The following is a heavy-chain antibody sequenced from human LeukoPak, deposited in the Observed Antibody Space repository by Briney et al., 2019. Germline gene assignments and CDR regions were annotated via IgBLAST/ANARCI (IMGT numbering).Heavy chain of an antibody. V-gene: IGHV4-39*01. CDR3: ARPYRWAWDY. Sequence: SETLSLTCTVSGGSISSSSYYWGWIRQPPGKGLEWIGSIYYSGSTYYNPSLKSRVTISVDTSKNQFSLKLSSVTAADTAVYYCARPYRWAWDYWGQGTLVTVSS. CDR1: GGSISSSSYY. D-gene: IGHD5-24*01. J-gene: IGHJ4*02. CDR2: IYYSGST.